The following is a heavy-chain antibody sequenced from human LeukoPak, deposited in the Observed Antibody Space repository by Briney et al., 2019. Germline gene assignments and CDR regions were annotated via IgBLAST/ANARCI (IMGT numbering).Heavy chain of an antibody. J-gene: IGHJ4*03. CDR2: INSDGSST. CDR3: ARGGAYSSFDS. Sequence: GGSLRLSCAASGFTFSSYWMHWVRQAPGKGLVWVSHINSDGSSTSYADSVKVRFTISRDNAKNTLYLQMNSLRAEDTAVYYCARGGAYSSFDSWGQGTLVTVSS. D-gene: IGHD1-26*01. CDR1: GFTFSSYW. V-gene: IGHV3-74*01.